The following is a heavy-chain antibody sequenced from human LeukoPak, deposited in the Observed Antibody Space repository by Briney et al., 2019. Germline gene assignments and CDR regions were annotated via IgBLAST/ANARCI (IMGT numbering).Heavy chain of an antibody. V-gene: IGHV4-30-2*01. J-gene: IGHJ4*02. D-gene: IGHD4-17*01. Sequence: PSETLSLTCAVSGGSISSGGYSWSWIRQPPGKGLEWIGYIYHSGSTYYNPSLKSRVTISVDRSKNQFSLKLSSVTAADTAVYYCASRDTVTTTGFDYWGQGTLVTVSS. CDR1: GGSISSGGYS. CDR2: IYHSGST. CDR3: ASRDTVTTTGFDY.